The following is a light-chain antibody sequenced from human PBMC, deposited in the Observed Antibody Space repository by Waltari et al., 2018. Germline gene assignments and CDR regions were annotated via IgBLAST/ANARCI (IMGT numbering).Light chain of an antibody. J-gene: IGLJ3*02. CDR3: AAWDDSLNGWV. V-gene: IGLV1-44*01. CDR2: SNN. CDR1: SSNIGSTT. Sequence: QSVLTQPPSSSGPPGQRVTISCSGRSSNIGSTTVNWYQQLPGTAPKPLIYSNNQRPPGVPDRFSGSKSGTSASLAISGLQSEDEADYYCAAWDDSLNGWVFGGGTKLTVL.